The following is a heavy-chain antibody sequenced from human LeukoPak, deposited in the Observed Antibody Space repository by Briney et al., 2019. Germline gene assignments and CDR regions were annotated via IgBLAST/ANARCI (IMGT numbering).Heavy chain of an antibody. CDR1: GFTFSSYA. V-gene: IGHV3-23*01. D-gene: IGHD3-10*01. CDR3: AYAGVRGVNYYYYYMDV. Sequence: GGSLRLSCAASGFTFSSYAMSWVRQAPGKGLEWVSAISGSGGSTYYADSVKGRFTISRDNSKNTLYLQMNSLRAEDTAVYYCAYAGVRGVNYYYYYMDVWGKGTTVTVSS. CDR2: ISGSGGST. J-gene: IGHJ6*03.